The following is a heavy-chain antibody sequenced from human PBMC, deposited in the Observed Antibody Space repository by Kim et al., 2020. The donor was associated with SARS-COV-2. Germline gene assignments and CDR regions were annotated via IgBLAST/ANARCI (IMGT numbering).Heavy chain of an antibody. V-gene: IGHV1-2*02. Sequence: ASVKVSCKPSGYTFTTYYIHWVRQAPGQGLVWLGCINPNNGDTYYTQHFQGRGTMTRDTSITTAYMDLNSLQSDDTAVYYCARGGGAYHVDYWGLGTLVAVSS. D-gene: IGHD2-2*01. J-gene: IGHJ4*02. CDR3: ARGGGAYHVDY. CDR2: INPNNGDT. CDR1: GYTFTTYY.